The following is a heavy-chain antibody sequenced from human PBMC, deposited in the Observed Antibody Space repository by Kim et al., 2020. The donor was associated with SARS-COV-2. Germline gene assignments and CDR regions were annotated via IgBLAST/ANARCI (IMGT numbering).Heavy chain of an antibody. Sequence: GGSLRLSCVASGFTFSNTWMSWVRQAPGKGLEWVGRIKNKTDGGTTDYATPVKGRFTISREDSKNTLYLQMSSLKTEDTAVYYCIAGRYGDYGVYFQHWGQGTLVTVSS. J-gene: IGHJ1*01. D-gene: IGHD4-17*01. V-gene: IGHV3-15*01. CDR2: IKNKTDGGTT. CDR3: IAGRYGDYGVYFQH. CDR1: GFTFSNTW.